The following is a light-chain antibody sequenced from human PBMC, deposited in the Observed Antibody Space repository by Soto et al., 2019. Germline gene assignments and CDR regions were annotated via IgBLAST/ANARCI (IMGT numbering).Light chain of an antibody. CDR1: QSVSSSF. J-gene: IGKJ1*01. Sequence: EIVLTQSPGTLSLSPGERATLSCRASQSVSSSFLAWYQQKPGQAPRLLIYGASSRATGIPDRFSGSGSGTDFTRTISRLEPDDFAVYYCQQYDTSPLTFGQGTKVEIK. V-gene: IGKV3-20*01. CDR3: QQYDTSPLT. CDR2: GAS.